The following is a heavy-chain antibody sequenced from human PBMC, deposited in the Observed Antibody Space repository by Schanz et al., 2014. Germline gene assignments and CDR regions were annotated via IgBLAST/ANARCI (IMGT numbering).Heavy chain of an antibody. V-gene: IGHV1-3*01. J-gene: IGHJ6*03. D-gene: IGHD1-1*01. CDR1: GYTFTEYT. CDR3: ARDHVATTDYDYFFYYLDV. CDR2: INSANGNT. Sequence: QVQLVQSGAEVKKPGASVKVSCKTSGYTFTEYTMYWLRQAPGQRLEWMGWINSANGNTKYSHRFQGRVTMTTDTSTSTSYMELTSLRFDDTAVYYCARDHVATTDYDYFFYYLDVWATGITVIVSS.